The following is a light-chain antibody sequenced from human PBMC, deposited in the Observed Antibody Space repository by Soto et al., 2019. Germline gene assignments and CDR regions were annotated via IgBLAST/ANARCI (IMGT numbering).Light chain of an antibody. V-gene: IGKV3-20*01. CDR1: QYVSSSY. J-gene: IGKJ3*01. Sequence: EIVLTQSPGTLSLSPGERATLSCRASQYVSSSYLAWYQQKPGQAPRLLIFGASNSATGYPDRFSGSGSGTDFTLTISRLEPEDFAVYYCQQYGSSPFTFGPGTKVDIK. CDR2: GAS. CDR3: QQYGSSPFT.